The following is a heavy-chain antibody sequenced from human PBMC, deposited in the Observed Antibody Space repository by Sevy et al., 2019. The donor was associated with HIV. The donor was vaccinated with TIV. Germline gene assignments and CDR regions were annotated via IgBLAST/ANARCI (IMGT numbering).Heavy chain of an antibody. D-gene: IGHD6-19*01. Sequence: GGSLRLSCAASGFTFSTYWMTWVRQAPGKGREWVANIKQDGSEKNYLDSVRGRFTISRDNAKNSLYLQMNSLRAEDTAVYYCAGSIGWFPGDWGQGTLVTVSS. J-gene: IGHJ4*02. CDR3: AGSIGWFPGD. CDR2: IKQDGSEK. CDR1: GFTFSTYW. V-gene: IGHV3-7*03.